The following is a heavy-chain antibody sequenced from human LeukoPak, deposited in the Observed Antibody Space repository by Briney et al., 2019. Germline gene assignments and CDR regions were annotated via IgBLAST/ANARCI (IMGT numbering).Heavy chain of an antibody. CDR1: GYTFTSYG. Sequence: GASVKVSCKASGYTFTSYGISWVRQAPGQGLEWMGIINPSGGSTSYAQKFQGRVTMTRDTSTSTVYMELSSLRSEDTAVYYCARNYYGSGSYYNTFDYWGQGTLVTVSS. D-gene: IGHD3-10*01. V-gene: IGHV1-46*01. J-gene: IGHJ4*02. CDR3: ARNYYGSGSYYNTFDY. CDR2: INPSGGST.